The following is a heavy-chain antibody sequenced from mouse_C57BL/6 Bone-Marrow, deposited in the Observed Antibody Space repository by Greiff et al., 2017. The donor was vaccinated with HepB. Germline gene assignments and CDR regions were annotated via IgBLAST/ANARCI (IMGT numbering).Heavy chain of an antibody. CDR1: GYAFSSYW. J-gene: IGHJ3*01. CDR2: IYPGDGDT. CDR3: ARGGNYDYDVGAWFAY. Sequence: QVQLKESGAELVKPGASVKISCKASGYAFSSYWMNWVKQRPGKGLEWIGQIYPGDGDTNYNGKFKGKATLTADKSSSTAYMQLSSLTSEDSAVYFCARGGNYDYDVGAWFAYWGQGTLVTVSA. D-gene: IGHD2-4*01. V-gene: IGHV1-80*01.